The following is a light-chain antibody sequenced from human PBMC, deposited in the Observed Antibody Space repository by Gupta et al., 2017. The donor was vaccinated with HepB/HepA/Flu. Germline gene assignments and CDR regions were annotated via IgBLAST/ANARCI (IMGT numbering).Light chain of an antibody. CDR3: SSYAGINSYV. J-gene: IGLJ1*01. V-gene: IGLV2-8*01. CDR2: KVT. Sequence: PNLLIYKVTNRPAGVPDRFSASKSGNTASLTVSGLQAEEEADYYCSSYAGINSYVFGTGTKVTVL.